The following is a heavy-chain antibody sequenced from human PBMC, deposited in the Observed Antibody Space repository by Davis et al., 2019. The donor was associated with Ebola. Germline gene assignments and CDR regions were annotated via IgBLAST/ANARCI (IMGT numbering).Heavy chain of an antibody. V-gene: IGHV3-73*01. CDR2: IRSRPNTYAR. Sequence: PGGSLRLSCAASGFTFSGSAMLWVRQASGKGLEWVGHIRSRPNTYARTYTASVKGNFTISRDDSKNTAYLQMNSLRAEDTAVYFCARSGDLDSDYHDIFTGPSPGDAMDVWGKGTTVTVSS. CDR3: ARSGDLDSDYHDIFTGPSPGDAMDV. D-gene: IGHD3-9*01. CDR1: GFTFSGSA. J-gene: IGHJ6*04.